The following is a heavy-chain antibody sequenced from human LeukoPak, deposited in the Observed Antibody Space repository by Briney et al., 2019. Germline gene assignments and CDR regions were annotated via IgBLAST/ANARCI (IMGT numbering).Heavy chain of an antibody. CDR1: GDSVSSNSAA. Sequence: QSGPTLVNPWQTLSVTCGISGDSVSSNSAAWNWIRQSPSRGLEWLGRTYYRSKWYNDYAESAKSRITLNADTSKNQFSLQLNSVTPEDTAVYYCARYHTSGWYFDYWGQGTLLTVSS. CDR3: ARYHTSGWYFDY. V-gene: IGHV6-1*01. D-gene: IGHD6-19*01. CDR2: TYYRSKWYN. J-gene: IGHJ4*02.